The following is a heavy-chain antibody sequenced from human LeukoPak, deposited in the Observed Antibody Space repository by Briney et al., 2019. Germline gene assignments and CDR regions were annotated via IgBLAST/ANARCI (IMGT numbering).Heavy chain of an antibody. J-gene: IGHJ4*02. Sequence: SQTLSLTCTVSGGSISSYYWSWIRQPPGKGLEWIGYIYYSGSTNYNPSLKSRVSISVDTSKNQFPLKLSSVTAADTAVYYCARARYSSSWYVYWGQGTLVTVCS. CDR2: IYYSGST. CDR1: GGSISSYY. V-gene: IGHV4-59*01. CDR3: ARARYSSSWYVY. D-gene: IGHD6-13*01.